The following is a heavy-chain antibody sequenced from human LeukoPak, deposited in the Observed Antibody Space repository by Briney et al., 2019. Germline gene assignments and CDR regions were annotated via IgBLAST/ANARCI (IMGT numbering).Heavy chain of an antibody. D-gene: IGHD3-22*01. J-gene: IGHJ4*02. CDR1: AFTFSDYD. V-gene: IGHV3-11*01. CDR2: IRSDGSTI. Sequence: GGSLRLSCSASAFTFSDYDMNWIRQAPGKGLEWISYIRSDGSTIYDADSVRGRFTVSRDNAKNSLYLQMNSLRAEDTAVYYCAREGRGFYGDFDYWGQGILVTVSS. CDR3: AREGRGFYGDFDY.